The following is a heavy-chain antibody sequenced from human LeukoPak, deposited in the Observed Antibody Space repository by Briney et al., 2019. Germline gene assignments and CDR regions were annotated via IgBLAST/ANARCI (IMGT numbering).Heavy chain of an antibody. J-gene: IGHJ4*02. D-gene: IGHD2-2*01. CDR1: GFTFSSYA. V-gene: IGHV3-30*04. Sequence: GRSLRLSCAASGFTFSSYAMHWVRQAPGKGLEWVAVISYDGSNKYYADSVKGRFTISRDNSKNTLYLQMNSLRAEDTAVYYCARDVAPTPYCSSTSCYLFDYWGQGTLVTVSS. CDR3: ARDVAPTPYCSSTSCYLFDY. CDR2: ISYDGSNK.